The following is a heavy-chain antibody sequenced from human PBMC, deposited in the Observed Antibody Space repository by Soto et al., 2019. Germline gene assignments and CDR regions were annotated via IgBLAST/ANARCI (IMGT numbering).Heavy chain of an antibody. CDR1: GYTFTSHA. D-gene: IGHD3-22*01. V-gene: IGHV3-7*03. CDR3: ARDYYDSSGYYSDNY. CDR2: IKQDGSEK. Sequence: GGSLRLSCAASGYTFTSHAAGWARQAPGQGLEWVANIKQDGSEKYYVDSVKGRFTISRDNAKNSLYLQMNSLRAEDTAVYYCARDYYDSSGYYSDNYWGQGTLVTVSS. J-gene: IGHJ4*02.